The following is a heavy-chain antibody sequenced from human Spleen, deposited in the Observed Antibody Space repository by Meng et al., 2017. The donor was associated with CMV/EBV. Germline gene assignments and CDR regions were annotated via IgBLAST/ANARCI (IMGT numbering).Heavy chain of an antibody. CDR3: TRLWSTGGFDP. CDR1: GYIFSGSA. D-gene: IGHD2-2*01. Sequence: ETLSLTCASSGYIFSGSAIHWVRQASGKGLEWVGRIRTKPNSYAAEYAASVKGRFTISRDDSKKTAYLQMNSLKTEDSAVYYCTRLWSTGGFDPWGQGTLVTVSS. CDR2: IRTKPNSYAA. J-gene: IGHJ5*02. V-gene: IGHV3-73*01.